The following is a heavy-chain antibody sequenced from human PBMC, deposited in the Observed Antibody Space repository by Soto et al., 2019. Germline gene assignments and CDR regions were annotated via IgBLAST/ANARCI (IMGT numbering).Heavy chain of an antibody. CDR3: ARHEGGAAADRPLDY. J-gene: IGHJ4*02. D-gene: IGHD6-13*01. V-gene: IGHV4-39*01. CDR1: GGSVRSSSYY. CDR2: IYYSGRT. Sequence: QLRLQESGPGLVKSSETLSLTCTVSGGSVRSSSYYWGWIRQPPGKGLEWIASIYYSGRTHNNPALKSRVTMSIDXXXXXXSXXMXXXXXXXXXVXXCARHEGGAAADRPLDYWGQGTLVTVSS.